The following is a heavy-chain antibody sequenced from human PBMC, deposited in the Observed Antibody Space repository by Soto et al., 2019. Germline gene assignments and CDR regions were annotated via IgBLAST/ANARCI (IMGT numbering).Heavy chain of an antibody. Sequence: QVQLVESGGGVVQPGRSLRLSCAASGFSFSNYDMHWVRQAPGKGLEWVAVLWYDGSQRYYADSVTGRFTISRDNSKNSLHVQMNSLRAEDTAVYYCARVRIAVVPYYGIDVWGQGTTVTVSS. D-gene: IGHD6-19*01. J-gene: IGHJ6*02. CDR1: GFSFSNYD. CDR3: ARVRIAVVPYYGIDV. V-gene: IGHV3-33*01. CDR2: LWYDGSQR.